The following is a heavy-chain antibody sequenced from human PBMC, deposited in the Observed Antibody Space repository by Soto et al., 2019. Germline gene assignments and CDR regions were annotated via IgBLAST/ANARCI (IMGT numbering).Heavy chain of an antibody. Sequence: PGGSLRLSCAASGFTFTNYAMSRVRQAPGKGPEWVSGILGSGHTTFYADSVKGRFIVSRDNSKNTLSLQMNSLRAEDTAVYYCAKGPNTDYVGAFEFWGHGTMVTVSS. D-gene: IGHD3-10*02. CDR3: AKGPNTDYVGAFEF. CDR2: ILGSGHTT. CDR1: GFTFTNYA. J-gene: IGHJ3*01. V-gene: IGHV3-23*01.